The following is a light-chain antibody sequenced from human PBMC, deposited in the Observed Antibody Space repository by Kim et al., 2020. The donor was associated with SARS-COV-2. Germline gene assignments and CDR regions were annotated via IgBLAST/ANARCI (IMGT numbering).Light chain of an antibody. CDR3: SSYEGSNNLV. Sequence: GQSVTSSCTGTRSDVGGSNYVSCDQKLPGKAPKLMTYEVSEQPSGVPDRFSGYNSGNTASLTVSGLQAEDEADYYCSSYEGSNNLVFGGGTQLTVL. J-gene: IGLJ2*01. V-gene: IGLV2-8*01. CDR1: RSDVGGSNY. CDR2: EVS.